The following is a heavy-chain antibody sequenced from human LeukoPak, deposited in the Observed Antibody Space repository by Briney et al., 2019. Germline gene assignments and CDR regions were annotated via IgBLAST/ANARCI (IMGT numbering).Heavy chain of an antibody. CDR3: AKASLRYFDWDAFDI. CDR2: ISYDGSNK. V-gene: IGHV3-30*18. CDR1: GFTFSSYG. D-gene: IGHD3-9*01. Sequence: GGSLRLSCAASGFTFSSYGMHWVRQAPGKGLEWVAVISYDGSNKYYADSVKGRFTISRDNSKNTLYLQMNSLRAEGTAVYYCAKASLRYFDWDAFDIWGQGTMVTVSS. J-gene: IGHJ3*02.